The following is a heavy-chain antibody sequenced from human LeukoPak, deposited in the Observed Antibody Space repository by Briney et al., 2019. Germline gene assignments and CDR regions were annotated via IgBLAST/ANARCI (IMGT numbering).Heavy chain of an antibody. V-gene: IGHV1-2*02. D-gene: IGHD6-13*01. CDR2: INPNSGGT. J-gene: IGHJ6*03. CDR1: GYTFTGYY. CDR3: ARQQVYGITAAGPAISYYYYYMDV. Sequence: ASVKVSCKASGYTFTGYYMHWVRQAPGQGLEWMGWINPNSGGTNYAQKFQGRVTMTTDTSTSTAYMELRSLRSDDTAVYYCARQQVYGITAAGPAISYYYYYMDVWGKGTTVTISS.